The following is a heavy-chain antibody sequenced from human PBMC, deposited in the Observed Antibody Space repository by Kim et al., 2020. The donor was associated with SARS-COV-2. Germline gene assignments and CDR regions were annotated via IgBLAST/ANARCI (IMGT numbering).Heavy chain of an antibody. CDR3: ARSGSSGWYPLVDYYYYGMDV. CDR1: GGSISSSSYY. J-gene: IGHJ6*02. D-gene: IGHD6-19*01. CDR2: IYYSGST. V-gene: IGHV4-39*01. Sequence: SETLSLTCTVSGGSISSSSYYWGWIRQPPGKGLEWIGSIYYSGSTYYNPSLKSRVTISVDTSKNQFSLKLSSVTAADTAVYYCARSGSSGWYPLVDYYYYGMDVWGQGTTVTVSS.